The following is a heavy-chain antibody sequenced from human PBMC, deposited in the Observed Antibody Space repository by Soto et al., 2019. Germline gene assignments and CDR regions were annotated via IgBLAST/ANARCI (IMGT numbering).Heavy chain of an antibody. CDR1: GFTFSDYY. D-gene: IGHD6-13*01. CDR3: ARDGGAAAGRVDAFDI. V-gene: IGHV3-11*06. J-gene: IGHJ3*02. CDR2: ISSSSSYT. Sequence: LRLSCAASGFTFSDYYMSWIRQAPGKGLEWVSYISSSSSYTNYADSVKGRFTISRDNAKNSLYLQMNSLRAEDTAVYYCARDGGAAAGRVDAFDIWGQGTMVTVSS.